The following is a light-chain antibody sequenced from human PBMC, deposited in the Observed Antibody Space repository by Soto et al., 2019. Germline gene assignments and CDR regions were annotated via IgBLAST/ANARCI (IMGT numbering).Light chain of an antibody. CDR1: SSDVGGYSY. J-gene: IGLJ1*01. CDR3: CSYAGSYTLYV. V-gene: IGLV2-11*01. Sequence: QSALTQPRSVSGSPGQSVTISCTGTSSDVGGYSYVSWFQQHPGKAPKLMINDVSKRPSGVPDRFSGSKTGNTASLTISGLQAEDEADYYCCSYAGSYTLYVFGTGTKSPS. CDR2: DVS.